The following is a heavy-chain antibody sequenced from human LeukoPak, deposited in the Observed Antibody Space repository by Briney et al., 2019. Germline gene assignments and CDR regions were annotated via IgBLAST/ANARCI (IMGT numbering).Heavy chain of an antibody. D-gene: IGHD1-26*01. CDR2: IYTSGIT. J-gene: IGHJ3*02. CDR1: GGSISSGSYY. CDR3: ARDYPCGTWDAFDI. V-gene: IGHV4-61*02. Sequence: KPSETLSLXCTVSGGSISSGSYYWSWIRQPAGKGLEWIGRIYTSGITNYNPSLKSRVTISVDTSKNQFSLKLSSVTAADTAVYYCARDYPCGTWDAFDIWGQGTMVTVSS.